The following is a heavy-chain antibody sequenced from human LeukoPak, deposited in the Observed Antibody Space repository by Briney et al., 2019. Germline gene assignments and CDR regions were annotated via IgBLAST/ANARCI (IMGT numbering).Heavy chain of an antibody. CDR3: ATAPSVNDYDFWSGPDY. D-gene: IGHD3-3*01. CDR1: GFTFSSYS. CDR2: ISSSSSYI. Sequence: KPGGSLRLSCAASGFTFSSYSMNWVRQAPGKGLEWVSSISSSSSYIYYADSVKGRFTISRDNAKNSLYLQMNSLRAEDTAVYYCATAPSVNDYDFWSGPDYWGQGTLVTVSS. V-gene: IGHV3-21*01. J-gene: IGHJ4*02.